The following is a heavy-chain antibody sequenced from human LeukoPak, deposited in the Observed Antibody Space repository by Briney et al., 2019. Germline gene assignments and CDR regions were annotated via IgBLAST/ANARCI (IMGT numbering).Heavy chain of an antibody. CDR2: ISYDGSNK. CDR1: GFTFSSYG. D-gene: IGHD3-10*01. J-gene: IGHJ3*02. V-gene: IGHV3-30*18. CDR3: AKSLPYSRYRVQGCYAFDI. Sequence: PGRSLRLSCAASGFTFSSYGMHWVRQAPGKGLEWVAVISYDGSNKYYADSVKGRFTISRDNSKNTLYLQMNSLRAEDTAVYYCAKSLPYSRYRVQGCYAFDIWGQGTMVAVSS.